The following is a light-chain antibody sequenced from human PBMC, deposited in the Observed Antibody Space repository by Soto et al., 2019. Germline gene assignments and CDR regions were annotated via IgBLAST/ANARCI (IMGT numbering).Light chain of an antibody. V-gene: IGKV1-9*01. CDR1: QAITNN. Sequence: EIQLTHSPFFLSTSVGDRVTITCRASQAITNNLAWYQQKPGKPPTLLIYQESTLQSGVPSRFSGSKSGSQFTLTIDRLQPEDFATYYCQQVKSYHMTFGGGTKV. CDR3: QQVKSYHMT. J-gene: IGKJ4*01. CDR2: QES.